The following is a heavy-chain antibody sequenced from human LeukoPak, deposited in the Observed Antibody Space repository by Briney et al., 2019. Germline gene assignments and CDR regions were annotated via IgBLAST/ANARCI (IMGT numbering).Heavy chain of an antibody. CDR3: ARETSQKGAHYMDV. Sequence: SETLSLTCAVSGGSISSSNWWSWIRQPPGKGLEWIGDIYYSGYTNYNPSLKSRVTISVDTSKNQFSLKLRSVTAADTAVYYCARETSQKGAHYMDVWGKGTTVTISS. J-gene: IGHJ6*03. V-gene: IGHV4-61*01. CDR2: IYYSGYT. CDR1: GGSISSSNW. D-gene: IGHD3-16*01.